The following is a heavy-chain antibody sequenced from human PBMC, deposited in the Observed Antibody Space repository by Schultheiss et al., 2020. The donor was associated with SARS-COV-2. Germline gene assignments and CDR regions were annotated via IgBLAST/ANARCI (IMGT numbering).Heavy chain of an antibody. Sequence: SETLSLTCTVSGGSISSGGYYWSWIRQHPGKGLEWIGYIYYSGSTYYNPSLKSRVTISVDTSKNQFSLKLSSVTAADTAVYYCAKSFLAYNWYDYYFDHWGQGTPVTVSS. V-gene: IGHV4-31*03. CDR1: GGSISSGGYY. CDR2: IYYSGST. J-gene: IGHJ4*02. CDR3: AKSFLAYNWYDYYFDH. D-gene: IGHD1-20*01.